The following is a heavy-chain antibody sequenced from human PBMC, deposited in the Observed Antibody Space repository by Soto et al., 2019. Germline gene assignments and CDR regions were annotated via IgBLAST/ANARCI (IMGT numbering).Heavy chain of an antibody. D-gene: IGHD3-10*01. J-gene: IGHJ6*02. CDR3: ARTSNYYGSGSYYPYYYYYYGMDV. CDR2: INPNSGGT. V-gene: IGHV1-2*02. Sequence: VASVKVSCKASGYTFTGYYMHWVRQAPGQGLGWMGWINPNSGGTNYAQKFQGRVTMTRDTSISTAYMELSRLRSDDTAVYYCARTSNYYGSGSYYPYYYYYYGMDVWGQGTTVTVSS. CDR1: GYTFTGYY.